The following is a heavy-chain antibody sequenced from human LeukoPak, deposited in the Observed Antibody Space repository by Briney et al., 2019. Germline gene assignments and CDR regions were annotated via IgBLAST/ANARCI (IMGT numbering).Heavy chain of an antibody. D-gene: IGHD5-18*01. V-gene: IGHV3-30*03. CDR2: ISYDGSNK. J-gene: IGHJ5*02. CDR3: ARYPRKYSYGNHWFDP. CDR1: GFTFSSYG. Sequence: GGSLRLSCAASGFTFSSYGMHWVRQAPGKGLEWVAVISYDGSNKYYADSVKGRFTISRDNSKNTLYLQMNSLRAEDTAVYYCARYPRKYSYGNHWFDPWGQGTLVTVSS.